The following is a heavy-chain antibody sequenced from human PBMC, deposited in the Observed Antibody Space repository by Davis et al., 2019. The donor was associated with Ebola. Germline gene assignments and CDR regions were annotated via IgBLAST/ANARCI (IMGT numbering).Heavy chain of an antibody. CDR3: ARLRKSESSGGFDV. Sequence: SDTLSLTCTVSGGSISSYYWGWIPQLPGKGLEWIGYIYYSGSTNYNPSCQSRVTVSLDTSRNQFSLKLGSVTTADTAIYYCARLRKSESSGGFDVWGQGTMVTVSS. D-gene: IGHD2-15*01. V-gene: IGHV4-59*01. CDR1: GGSISSYY. J-gene: IGHJ3*01. CDR2: IYYSGST.